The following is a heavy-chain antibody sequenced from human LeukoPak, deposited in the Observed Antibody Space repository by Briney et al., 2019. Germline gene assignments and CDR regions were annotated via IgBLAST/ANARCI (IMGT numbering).Heavy chain of an antibody. Sequence: PSETLSLTCTVSGGSISSYYWSWIRQPPGKGLEWIGYIYYSGSTNYNPSLKSRVTISVDTSKNQFSLKLSSVTAADTAVYYCARSSLGMGSSYYFDYWGQGTLSPSPQ. J-gene: IGHJ4*02. D-gene: IGHD6-6*01. V-gene: IGHV4-59*01. CDR2: IYYSGST. CDR3: ARSSLGMGSSYYFDY. CDR1: GGSISSYY.